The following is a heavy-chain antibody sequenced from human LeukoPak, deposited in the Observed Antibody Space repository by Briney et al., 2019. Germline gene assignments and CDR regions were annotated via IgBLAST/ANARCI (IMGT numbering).Heavy chain of an antibody. CDR3: AILHIQLLYGYWFDP. CDR1: GGSFSGYY. J-gene: IGHJ5*02. D-gene: IGHD2-2*02. CDR2: INHSGNT. V-gene: IGHV4-34*01. Sequence: SETLSLTCAVYGGSFSGYYWSWIRQPPGKGLEWIGEINHSGNTNYNPSLKSRVTISVDMSKNQFSLKLSSVTAADTAVYYCAILHIQLLYGYWFDPWGQGTLVTVSS.